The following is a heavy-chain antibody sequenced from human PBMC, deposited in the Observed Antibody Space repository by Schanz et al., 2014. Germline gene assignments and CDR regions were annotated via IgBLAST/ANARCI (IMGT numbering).Heavy chain of an antibody. D-gene: IGHD1-7*01. CDR1: GFTFSNYG. Sequence: AQLVESGGGVVQPGRSLRLSCAASGFTFSNYGMNWVRQAPGKGLVWVSHINSDGTTTTYADSVKGRFTISRDNAENTLYLQMNSLRVEDTAVYYCAMGGYQLHHWGQGTLVTVSS. CDR2: INSDGTTT. J-gene: IGHJ4*02. V-gene: IGHV3-74*02. CDR3: AMGGYQLHH.